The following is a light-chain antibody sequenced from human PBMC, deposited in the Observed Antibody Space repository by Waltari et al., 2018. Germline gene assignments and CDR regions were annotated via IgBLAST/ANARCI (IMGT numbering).Light chain of an antibody. CDR3: QQYGSSPPEIT. CDR1: QSVSSSY. CDR2: GAS. Sequence: EIVLTQSPGTLSLSPGERATLSCRASQSVSSSYLAWYQQKPGQAPRLLSYGASSRATCIPDRFSGSGSGTDFTLTISRLEPEDFAVYYCQQYGSSPPEITFGQGTRLEIK. V-gene: IGKV3-20*01. J-gene: IGKJ5*01.